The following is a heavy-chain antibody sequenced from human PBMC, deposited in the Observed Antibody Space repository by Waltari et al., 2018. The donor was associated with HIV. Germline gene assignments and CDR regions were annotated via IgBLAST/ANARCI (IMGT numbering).Heavy chain of an antibody. Sequence: EVQLMESGGGLVQSGGSLRLSCAASGFTFTNYWMSWVRQTPGEGLEWVADIKDDGSENYDMGSVKGRFTISRDNAKNSMFLQMNSLRTEDTAVYYCARIGTFPHNYAIDFWGQGTTVTVSS. CDR3: ARIGTFPHNYAIDF. CDR1: GFTFTNYW. J-gene: IGHJ6*02. D-gene: IGHD1-26*01. CDR2: IKDDGSEN. V-gene: IGHV3-7*01.